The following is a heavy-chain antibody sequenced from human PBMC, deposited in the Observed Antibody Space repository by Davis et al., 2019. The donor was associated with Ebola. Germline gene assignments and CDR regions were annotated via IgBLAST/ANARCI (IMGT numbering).Heavy chain of an antibody. CDR2: IRSKANSYAT. V-gene: IGHV3-73*01. CDR1: GFTFSGSA. Sequence: GESLKISCAASGFTFSGSAMHWVRQASGKGLEWVGRIRSKANSYATAYAASVKGRFTISRDNSKNTLYLQMNSLRAEDTAVYYCAKDLVLGGWFDPWGQGTLVTVSS. J-gene: IGHJ5*02. D-gene: IGHD2-8*02. CDR3: AKDLVLGGWFDP.